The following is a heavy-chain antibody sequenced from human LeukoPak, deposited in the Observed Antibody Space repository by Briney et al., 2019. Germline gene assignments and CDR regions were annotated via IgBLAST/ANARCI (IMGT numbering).Heavy chain of an antibody. CDR3: ASLGSNDY. D-gene: IGHD2-15*01. CDR2: VYINRII. Sequence: SETLSLTCTVSGDSISSGSYYWNWIRQPAGKGLEWIGRVYINRIINYNPSLKSRVTISADTSKNQFSLQLTSVTAADTAVYYCASLGSNDYWGQGTLVTVSS. J-gene: IGHJ4*02. CDR1: GDSISSGSYY. V-gene: IGHV4-61*02.